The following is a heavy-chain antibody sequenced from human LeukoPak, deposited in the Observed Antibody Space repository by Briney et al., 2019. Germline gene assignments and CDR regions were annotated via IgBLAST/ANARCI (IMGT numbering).Heavy chain of an antibody. CDR3: ARDQGIWFGELSGSNWFDP. D-gene: IGHD3-10*01. J-gene: IGHJ5*02. Sequence: SETLSLTCTVSGGSISSSSYYWGWIRQPPGKGLEWIGSIYYSGSTYYNPSLKSRVTISVDTSKNQFSLKLSSVTAADTAVYYCARDQGIWFGELSGSNWFDPWGQGTLVTVSS. CDR2: IYYSGST. CDR1: GGSISSSSYY. V-gene: IGHV4-39*07.